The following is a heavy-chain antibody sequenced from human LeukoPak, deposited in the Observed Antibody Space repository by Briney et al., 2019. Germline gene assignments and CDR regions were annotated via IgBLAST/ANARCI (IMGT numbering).Heavy chain of an antibody. CDR1: GGTFNSYA. CDR2: IIPIFGTT. CDR3: VRVGGYSYGTNWFDP. V-gene: IGHV1-69*06. J-gene: IGHJ5*02. D-gene: IGHD5-18*01. Sequence: SVKVSCKASGGTFNSYAISWVRQAPGQGLEWMGGIIPIFGTTNYARKFRGRVTLTADKSTRTAYMELSSLRSEDTAVYYCVRVGGYSYGTNWFDPWGQGTLVTVSS.